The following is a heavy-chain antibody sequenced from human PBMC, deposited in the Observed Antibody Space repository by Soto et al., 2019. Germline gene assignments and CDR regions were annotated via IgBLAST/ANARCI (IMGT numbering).Heavy chain of an antibody. CDR1: GGPLINSA. CDR2: FTPIFGST. Sequence: SVKVACKTSGGPLINSAINWVRQAPGQGLEWMGSFTPIFGSTFYAQNFQDRVTITADKSTGTAYIELSSLTSEDTAMYLCARGRVRRVKVGRHFDYWRQGTLVTVPQ. D-gene: IGHD3-10*01. J-gene: IGHJ4*02. CDR3: ARGRVRRVKVGRHFDY. V-gene: IGHV1-69*06.